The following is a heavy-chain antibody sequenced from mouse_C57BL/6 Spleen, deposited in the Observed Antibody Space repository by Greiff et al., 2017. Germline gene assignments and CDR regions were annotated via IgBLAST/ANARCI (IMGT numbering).Heavy chain of an antibody. J-gene: IGHJ1*03. D-gene: IGHD1-1*02. CDR3: ARKGGLSYWYFDV. CDR2: IDPSDNYT. Sequence: QVQLQQPGAELVQPGASVKLSCKASGYTFTSYWMQWVQQRPGQGLEWIGEIDPSDNYTNYNQKFKGKATLTVDTSSSTAYMQLSSLTSEDSAVYYCARKGGLSYWYFDVWGTGTTVTVSS. CDR1: GYTFTSYW. V-gene: IGHV1-50*01.